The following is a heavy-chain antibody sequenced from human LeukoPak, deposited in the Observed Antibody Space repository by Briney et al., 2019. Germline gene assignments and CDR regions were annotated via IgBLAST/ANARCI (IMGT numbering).Heavy chain of an antibody. CDR1: GGSISSSSYY. Sequence: PSETLSLTCTVSGGSISSSSYYWNWIRQPAGKGLEWIGRIYTTESTNYNPSLKSRVTISVDTSKNQFSLRLSSVTAADTAVYYCAKDRSYSGTYYMLRDDAFDIWGQGTMVTVSS. CDR2: IYTTEST. D-gene: IGHD1-26*01. V-gene: IGHV4-61*02. CDR3: AKDRSYSGTYYMLRDDAFDI. J-gene: IGHJ3*02.